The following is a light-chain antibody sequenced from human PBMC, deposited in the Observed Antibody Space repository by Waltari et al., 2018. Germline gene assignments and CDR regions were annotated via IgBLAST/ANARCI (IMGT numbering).Light chain of an antibody. CDR3: QQYNGYSGT. Sequence: IQMTQSPSALSASVGDRVIITCRASQSISSWLAWYQQKAGKAPKRLIYTASTLQSGVPSRVSGSGSGTEFTLTISSLQPDDSATYYCQQYNGYSGTFGGGTKVEI. J-gene: IGKJ4*01. V-gene: IGKV1-5*03. CDR1: QSISSW. CDR2: TAS.